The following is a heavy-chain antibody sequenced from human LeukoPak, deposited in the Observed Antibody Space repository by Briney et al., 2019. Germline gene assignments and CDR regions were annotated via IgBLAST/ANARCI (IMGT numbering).Heavy chain of an antibody. J-gene: IGHJ4*02. Sequence: PGGSLRLSCAASGFTVSDHYLSWVRQAPGKGLEWVSVIYPGGTTYYADSVKGRFTISRDNSKNTNTLFVHMNSLRAEDTGVYYCARAGDRGNYFDYWGQGTLVTVSS. CDR3: ARAGDRGNYFDY. D-gene: IGHD3-16*01. CDR1: GFTVSDHY. V-gene: IGHV3-53*01. CDR2: IYPGGTT.